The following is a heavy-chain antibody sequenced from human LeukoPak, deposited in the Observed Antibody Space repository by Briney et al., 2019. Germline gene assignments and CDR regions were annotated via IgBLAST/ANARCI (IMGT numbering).Heavy chain of an antibody. CDR3: AKVALGYCSGSSCYYFDY. CDR1: GFTFSGYA. J-gene: IGHJ4*02. V-gene: IGHV3-23*01. Sequence: PGGSLRLSCEASGFTFSGYAMSWVRQAPGQGLEWVSSINAFGARTYYADSVKGRFTISRDNSKNTLYLQMNSLRAEDTALYYCAKVALGYCSGSSCYYFDYGGQGTLVTVPS. CDR2: INAFGART. D-gene: IGHD2-15*01.